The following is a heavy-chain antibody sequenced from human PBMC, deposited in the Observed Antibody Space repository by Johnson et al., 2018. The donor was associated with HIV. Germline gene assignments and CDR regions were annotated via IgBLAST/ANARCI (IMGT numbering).Heavy chain of an antibody. J-gene: IGHJ3*01. CDR1: GFTFSSYW. D-gene: IGHD6-13*01. CDR2: IYSGGST. Sequence: MQLVESGGGLVQPGGSLRLSCAASGFTFSSYWMHWVRQAPGKGLVWVSVIYSGGSTYYTDSVKGRFTISRDNSKNTLYLQMNSLRAEDTAVYYCAKVGSGYSSSSWGQGTMVTVSS. CDR3: AKVGSGYSSSS. V-gene: IGHV3-66*01.